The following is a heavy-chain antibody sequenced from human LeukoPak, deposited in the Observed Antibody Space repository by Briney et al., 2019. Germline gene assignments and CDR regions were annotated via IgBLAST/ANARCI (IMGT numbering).Heavy chain of an antibody. CDR1: GFTFSSYS. D-gene: IGHD2-8*01. V-gene: IGHV3-48*04. CDR2: ISSSGSTI. Sequence: GGSLRLSCAASGFTFSSYSMNWVRQAPGKGLEWVSYISSSGSTIYYADSVEGRFTISRDNAKNSLYLQMNSLRAEDTAVYYCAREGGNEYYFDYWGQGTLVTVSS. CDR3: AREGGNEYYFDY. J-gene: IGHJ4*02.